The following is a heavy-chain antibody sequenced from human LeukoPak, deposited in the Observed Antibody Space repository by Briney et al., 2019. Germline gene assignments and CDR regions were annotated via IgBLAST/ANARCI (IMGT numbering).Heavy chain of an antibody. CDR3: ARDAEFNCGGDCFDY. V-gene: IGHV1-69*05. D-gene: IGHD2-21*01. CDR2: IIPIFGTA. J-gene: IGHJ4*02. CDR1: GGTFSSYA. Sequence: GASVKVSCKASGGTFSSYAISWVRQAPGQGLEWIGRIIPIFGTANYAQKFQGRVTITTDESTSTAYMELSSLRSEDTAVYYCARDAEFNCGGDCFDYWGQGTLVTVSS.